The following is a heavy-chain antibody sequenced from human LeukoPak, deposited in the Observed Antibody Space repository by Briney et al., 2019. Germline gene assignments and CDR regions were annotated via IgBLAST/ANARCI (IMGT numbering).Heavy chain of an antibody. Sequence: GGSLRLSCAASGFTVSSKYMTWVRQAPGKGLEWVSVIYSGGPTYYADSVKGRVTISRDNSENTVYLQMNSLRVEDTAMYYCARRGDGGRAFDNWGQGTMVTVSS. V-gene: IGHV3-66*01. D-gene: IGHD2-21*02. CDR2: IYSGGPT. CDR3: ARRGDGGRAFDN. J-gene: IGHJ3*02. CDR1: GFTVSSKY.